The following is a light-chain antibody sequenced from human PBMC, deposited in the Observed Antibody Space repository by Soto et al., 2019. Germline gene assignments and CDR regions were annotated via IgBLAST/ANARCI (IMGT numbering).Light chain of an antibody. J-gene: IGLJ1*01. Sequence: QSALTQPASVSGSLGQSITISCTGTSSDVGAYDHVSWYQQHPGNAPKLMIYDVSNRPSGVSDRFSGSKSGNTASLTISGLQAEDEADYYCCSYTTTSTLYVFGAGTKVTVL. CDR1: SSDVGAYDH. CDR3: CSYTTTSTLYV. CDR2: DVS. V-gene: IGLV2-14*01.